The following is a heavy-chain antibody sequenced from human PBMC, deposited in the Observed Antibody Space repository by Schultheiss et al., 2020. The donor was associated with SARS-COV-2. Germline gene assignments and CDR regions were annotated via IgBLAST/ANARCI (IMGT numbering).Heavy chain of an antibody. Sequence: SETLSLTCAVYGGSFSGYYWSWIRQPPGKGLEWIGYIYYSGSTNYNPSLKSRVTISVDTSKNQFSLKLSSVTAADTAVYYCARDSPISGGFDYWGQGTLVTVSS. D-gene: IGHD2-21*01. CDR1: GGSFSGYY. CDR2: IYYSGST. CDR3: ARDSPISGGFDY. J-gene: IGHJ4*02. V-gene: IGHV4-59*01.